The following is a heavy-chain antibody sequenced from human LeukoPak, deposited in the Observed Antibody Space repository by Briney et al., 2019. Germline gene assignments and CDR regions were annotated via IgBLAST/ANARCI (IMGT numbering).Heavy chain of an antibody. CDR3: ARRATSSSWSHFDY. Sequence: PGGSLRHSCAAAGFTFSSDGMHWVRQAPGKGLEWVAVISYDGSNKYYVDSVKGRFTISRDNSKNTLYLQMNSLRAEDTAVYYCARRATSSSWSHFDYWGQGTLVTVSS. D-gene: IGHD6-13*01. V-gene: IGHV3-30*03. CDR1: GFTFSSDG. J-gene: IGHJ4*02. CDR2: ISYDGSNK.